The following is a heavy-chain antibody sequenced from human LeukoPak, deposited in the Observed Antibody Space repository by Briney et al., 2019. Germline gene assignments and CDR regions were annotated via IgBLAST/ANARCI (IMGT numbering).Heavy chain of an antibody. V-gene: IGHV7-4-1*02. CDR3: TTEDWSR. CDR1: GYTFTSHG. CDR2: INTNTGSP. D-gene: IGHD3-9*01. Sequence: ASVKVSCKASGYTFTSHGMNWVRQAPGQGLEWMGWINTNTGSPTYVQGFTGRFVFSMDTSVSTAYLQISSLKAEDTAVYYCTTEDWSRWGQGTLVTVSS. J-gene: IGHJ4*02.